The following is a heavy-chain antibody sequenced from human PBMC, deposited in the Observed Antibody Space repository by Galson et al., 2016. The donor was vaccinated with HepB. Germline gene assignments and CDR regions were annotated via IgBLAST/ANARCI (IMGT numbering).Heavy chain of an antibody. CDR2: ISYDGSNK. CDR3: ARDPSRIVVIINWAFDI. V-gene: IGHV3-30*04. Sequence: SLRLSCAASGFTFSNYAMHWVRQAPGKGLEWVAVISYDGSNKYYADSVKGRFTISRDKSKNTLYLQMNSLRAEDTAVYYCARDPSRIVVIINWAFDIWGQGTMVTVSS. J-gene: IGHJ3*02. CDR1: GFTFSNYA. D-gene: IGHD3-22*01.